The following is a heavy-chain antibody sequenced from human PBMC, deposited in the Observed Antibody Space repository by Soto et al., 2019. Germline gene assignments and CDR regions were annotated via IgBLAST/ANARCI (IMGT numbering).Heavy chain of an antibody. CDR3: ARVTHLIPAAYYYYGMDV. J-gene: IGHJ6*02. Sequence: LSLTCAVYGGSFSGYYWSWIRQPPGKGLEWIGEINHSGSTNYNPSLKSRVTISVDTSKNQFSLKLSSVTAADTAVYYCARVTHLIPAAYYYYGMDVWGQGTTVTVSS. V-gene: IGHV4-34*01. CDR1: GGSFSGYY. D-gene: IGHD2-2*01. CDR2: INHSGST.